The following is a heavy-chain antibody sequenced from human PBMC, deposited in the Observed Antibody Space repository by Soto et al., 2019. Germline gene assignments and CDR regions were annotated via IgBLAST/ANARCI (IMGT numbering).Heavy chain of an antibody. CDR3: VKVACVCDCGQPVGFHY. D-gene: IGHD2-21*02. V-gene: IGHV3-33*06. CDR1: GFPFSDHG. Sequence: QVQLVESGGGVVQPVRSLRLSCAASGFPFSDHGMHWVRQAPGKGLEWVAVIWNYESQKFYGDAGRGRFTISRDNSKNTVYLQIDSLSVEDMALYYCVKVACVCDCGQPVGFHYWCQGTLVTVSS. CDR2: IWNYESQK. J-gene: IGHJ4*02.